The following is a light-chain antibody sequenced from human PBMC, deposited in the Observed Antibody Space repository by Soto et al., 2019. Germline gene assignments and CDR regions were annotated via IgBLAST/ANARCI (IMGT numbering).Light chain of an antibody. CDR1: SSDVGAYNY. Sequence: QSALTQPASVSGSPGQSIIISCTGTSSDVGAYNYDSWYQQYPGEAPKVIIYDVSHRPAGVSNRFSGSKSGNTASLTISGLQTQDEADYYCSSYTSATTDVFGTGTKLTVL. CDR3: SSYTSATTDV. CDR2: DVS. V-gene: IGLV2-14*01. J-gene: IGLJ1*01.